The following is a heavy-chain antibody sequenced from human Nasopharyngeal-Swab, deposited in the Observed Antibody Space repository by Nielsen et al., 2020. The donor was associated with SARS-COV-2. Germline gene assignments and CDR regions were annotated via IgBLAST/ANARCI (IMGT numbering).Heavy chain of an antibody. D-gene: IGHD3-16*01. CDR2: INPGNGNT. Sequence: WVRQAPGQGLEWMGWINPGNGNTKYSQEFQGRVTITGDTPASTAYMELSSLRSEDTAIYYCARDLGGYYYYMDVWGKGTTVTVSS. J-gene: IGHJ6*03. V-gene: IGHV1-3*01. CDR3: ARDLGGYYYYMDV.